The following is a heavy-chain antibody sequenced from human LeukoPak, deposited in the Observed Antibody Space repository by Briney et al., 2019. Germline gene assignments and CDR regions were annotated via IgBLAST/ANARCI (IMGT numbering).Heavy chain of an antibody. Sequence: PGGSLRLSCAASGFTFSSYGMHWVCRAPGKGLEWVAFIRYDGSDKYYADSVKGRFTISRDNSKNTLYLQMNSLRAEDTAVYYCAKDPGYRSSWYSHLDYWGHGTLVTVS. CDR2: IRYDGSDK. J-gene: IGHJ4*01. CDR1: GFTFSSYG. V-gene: IGHV3-30*02. CDR3: AKDPGYRSSWYSHLDY. D-gene: IGHD6-13*01.